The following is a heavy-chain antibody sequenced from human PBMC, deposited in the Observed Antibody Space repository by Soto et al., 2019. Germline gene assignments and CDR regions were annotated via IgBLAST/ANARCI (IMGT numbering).Heavy chain of an antibody. CDR2: ISSSSSYI. D-gene: IGHD6-13*01. CDR1: GFTFSSYS. CDR3: ARGFGRDIAAHYGMDV. J-gene: IGHJ6*02. V-gene: IGHV3-21*01. Sequence: LRLSCAASGFTFSSYSMNWVRQAPGTGLEWVSSISSSSSYIYYADSVKGRFTISRDNAKNSLYLQMNSLRAEDTAGYYCARGFGRDIAAHYGMDVWGQGTTVTVSS.